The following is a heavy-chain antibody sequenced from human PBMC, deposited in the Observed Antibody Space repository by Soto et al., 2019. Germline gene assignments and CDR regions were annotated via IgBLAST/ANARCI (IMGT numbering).Heavy chain of an antibody. J-gene: IGHJ5*02. Sequence: GASVKVSCKASGGTFSSYAISWVRQAPGQGLEWMGGIIPIFGTANYAQKFQGRVTITADESTSTAYMELSSLRSEDTAVYYCARDHGDASGGRSLALDPWSQGTLVTVSS. D-gene: IGHD4-17*01. V-gene: IGHV1-69*13. CDR1: GGTFSSYA. CDR2: IIPIFGTA. CDR3: ARDHGDASGGRSLALDP.